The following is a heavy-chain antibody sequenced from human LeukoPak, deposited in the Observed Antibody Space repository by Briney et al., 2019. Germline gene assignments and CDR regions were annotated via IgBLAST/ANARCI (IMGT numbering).Heavy chain of an antibody. J-gene: IGHJ4*02. V-gene: IGHV3-53*01. D-gene: IGHD5-18*01. Sequence: GGSLRLSCAASGFTVSSNYMSWVRQAPGKGLEWVSVKSGGRTYADSVKGRFTISRDSSKNTLYLQMNSLRAEDTAFYFCARENGHIYGYAFLDQWGQGTLVTVSS. CDR3: ARENGHIYGYAFLDQ. CDR2: KSGGRT. CDR1: GFTVSSNY.